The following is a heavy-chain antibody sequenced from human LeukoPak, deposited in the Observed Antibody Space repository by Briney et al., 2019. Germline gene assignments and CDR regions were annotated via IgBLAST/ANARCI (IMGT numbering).Heavy chain of an antibody. CDR1: GFPFTTYV. J-gene: IGHJ4*02. D-gene: IGHD3-22*01. CDR3: ARASREDYYDSSGYYGGFDY. V-gene: IGHV3-20*04. Sequence: GGSLRLSCAASGFPFTTYVMSWVRQAPGKGLEWVSGISWNSGSIGYADSVKGRFTISRDNAKNSLYLQMNSLRAEDTAVYYCARASREDYYDSSGYYGGFDYWGQGTLVTVSS. CDR2: ISWNSGSI.